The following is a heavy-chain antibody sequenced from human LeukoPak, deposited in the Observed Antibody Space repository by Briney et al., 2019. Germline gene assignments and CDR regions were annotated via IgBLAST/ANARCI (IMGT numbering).Heavy chain of an antibody. Sequence: ASVKVSCKASGYTFTGYYMHWVRQAPGQGLEWMGWINPKSGGTNYAQKFQGRVTMTRDTSISTAYLELSSLRSEDTAIYYCASGRAVTLDGFGLWGQGTTVTVSS. V-gene: IGHV1-2*02. CDR3: ASGRAVTLDGFGL. CDR2: INPKSGGT. D-gene: IGHD3-10*01. J-gene: IGHJ3*01. CDR1: GYTFTGYY.